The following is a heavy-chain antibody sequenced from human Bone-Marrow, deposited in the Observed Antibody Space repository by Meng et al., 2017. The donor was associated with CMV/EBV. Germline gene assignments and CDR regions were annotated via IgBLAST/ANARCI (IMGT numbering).Heavy chain of an antibody. CDR3: ARDHSAYVDD. D-gene: IGHD5-18*01. J-gene: IGHJ4*02. Sequence: ASVKVSCKASGYNFSDNYIHWVRQAPGQGLEWMGWINPNSGGTNFAEKFQGRVTMTSDTSISTAYMEVTRLTSDDTAVYYCARDHSAYVDDWGQGTRVTVSS. CDR1: GYNFSDNY. V-gene: IGHV1-2*02. CDR2: INPNSGGT.